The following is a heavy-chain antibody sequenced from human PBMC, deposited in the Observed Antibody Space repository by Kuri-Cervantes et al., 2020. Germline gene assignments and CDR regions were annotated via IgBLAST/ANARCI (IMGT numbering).Heavy chain of an antibody. Sequence: GSLRLSCTVSGGSVSSGSYYWGWIRQPPGKGLEWIGSIYYSGSTYYNPSLKSRVTISVDTSKNQFSLKLSSVTAADTAVYYCAREGRTGDAFDIWGQGTMVTVSS. CDR1: GGSVSSGSYY. CDR3: AREGRTGDAFDI. J-gene: IGHJ3*02. D-gene: IGHD3/OR15-3a*01. CDR2: IYYSGST. V-gene: IGHV4-39*07.